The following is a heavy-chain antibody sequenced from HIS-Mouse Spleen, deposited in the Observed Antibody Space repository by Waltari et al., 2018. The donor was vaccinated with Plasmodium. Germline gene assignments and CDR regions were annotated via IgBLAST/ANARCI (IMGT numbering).Heavy chain of an antibody. CDR3: ARLRYSYGYFDY. D-gene: IGHD5-18*01. CDR2: IHYSGST. CDR1: GGSISSYY. J-gene: IGHJ4*02. Sequence: QVQLQESGPGLVKPSETLSLTCTVSGGSISSYYWSWIRQPPGKGLEWIGYIHYSGSTNYTPTLKSRVNISVDTSKNQFSLKLSSVTAADTAVYYCARLRYSYGYFDYWGQGTLVTVSS. V-gene: IGHV4-59*08.